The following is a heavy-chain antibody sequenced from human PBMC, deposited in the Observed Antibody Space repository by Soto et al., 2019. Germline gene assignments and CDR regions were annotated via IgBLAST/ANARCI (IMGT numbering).Heavy chain of an antibody. J-gene: IGHJ4*02. CDR2: IYYSGST. V-gene: IGHV4-61*01. Sequence: LTFTVSGASITSGSYSWSWIRQAPGKGLEWIGYIYYSGSTNYNPSLKSRVTISVDTSKNQFSLKLSSVTAADTAVYYCARDPYAGRPDYWGQGTLVTVSS. D-gene: IGHD2-2*01. CDR3: ARDPYAGRPDY. CDR1: GASITSGSYS.